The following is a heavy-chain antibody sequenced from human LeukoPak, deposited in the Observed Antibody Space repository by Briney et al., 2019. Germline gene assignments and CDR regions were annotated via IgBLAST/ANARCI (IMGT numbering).Heavy chain of an antibody. D-gene: IGHD6-19*01. CDR1: GFAFSTYS. CDR3: TRVGRSGRTPDY. J-gene: IGHJ4*02. CDR2: ISSSSSNI. Sequence: PGGSLRLSCAASGFAFSTYSINWVRQAPGKGLEWLSYISSSSSNIYYADSVKGRFTISRDNAKNSVYLQMDSLRAEDTAVYYCTRVGRSGRTPDYWGQGTLVTVSS. V-gene: IGHV3-48*04.